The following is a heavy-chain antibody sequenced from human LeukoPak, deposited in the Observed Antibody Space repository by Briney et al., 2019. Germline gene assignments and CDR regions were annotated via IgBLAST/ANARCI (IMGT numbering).Heavy chain of an antibody. CDR1: GFTFSSYS. CDR3: AKGRTLVGGSTRSYDY. J-gene: IGHJ4*02. Sequence: PGGSLRLSCAASGFTFSSYSMSWVRQAPGKGLEWVSVISGGGGETFYADSVKGRFTISRDNSKNTLYLQMNSLRVEDTAVYYCAKGRTLVGGSTRSYDYWGQGTLVTVSS. D-gene: IGHD1-26*01. CDR2: ISGGGGET. V-gene: IGHV3-23*01.